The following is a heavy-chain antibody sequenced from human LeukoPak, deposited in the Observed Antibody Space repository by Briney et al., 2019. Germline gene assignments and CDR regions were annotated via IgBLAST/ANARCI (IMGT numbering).Heavy chain of an antibody. CDR1: GFTVSSNY. V-gene: IGHV3-53*01. D-gene: IGHD3-10*01. CDR3: ARDVYPTSERFDY. CDR2: IYTGGST. J-gene: IGHJ4*02. Sequence: GGSLRLSCEASGFTVSSNYMSWVRQAPGKGLEWVAIIYTGGSTYYAESVKGRFTISRGNSKNMLYLQMNSLRAEDTAVYYCARDVYPTSERFDYWGQGILVTVSS.